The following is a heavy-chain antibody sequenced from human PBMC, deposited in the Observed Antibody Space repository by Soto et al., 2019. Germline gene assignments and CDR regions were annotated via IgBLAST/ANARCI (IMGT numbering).Heavy chain of an antibody. Sequence: QVQLVQSGAEVKKPGSSVKVSCKASGGTFSSYAISWVRQAPGQGLEWMGIINPSGGTTSYAQKWQGRVTMTRDTSTSTDYMELSSLRADDTAVYYCAREALGGGSYNWFDPWGQGTLVTVSS. CDR1: GGTFSSYA. D-gene: IGHD3-16*01. J-gene: IGHJ5*02. CDR3: AREALGGGSYNWFDP. CDR2: INPSGGTT. V-gene: IGHV1-46*04.